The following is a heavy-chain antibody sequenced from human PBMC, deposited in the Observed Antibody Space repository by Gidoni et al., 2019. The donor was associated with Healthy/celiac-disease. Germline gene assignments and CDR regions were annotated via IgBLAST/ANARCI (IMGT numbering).Heavy chain of an antibody. V-gene: IGHV3-15*01. CDR2: IKSKTDGGTT. Sequence: EVQLVESGGGLVKPWGSLWPPCPALGFTFSNAWMSWVRQAPGKGLEWVGRIKSKTDGGTTDYAAPVKGRFTISRDDSKNTLYLQMNSLKTEDTAVYYCTTGRKVGYWGQGTLVTVSS. CDR1: GFTFSNAW. CDR3: TTGRKVGY. J-gene: IGHJ4*02. D-gene: IGHD1-26*01.